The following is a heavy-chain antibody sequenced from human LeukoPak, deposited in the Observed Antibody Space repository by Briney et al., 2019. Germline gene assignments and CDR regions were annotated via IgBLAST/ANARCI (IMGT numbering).Heavy chain of an antibody. Sequence: PGGSLRLSCAASGFTFSSYAMSLVRPAPVKGLEWASAISGSGDNTNYADSVKGRFTISRDNSKNTLYLQMNSLRAEDTAVYYCAQAWGQLPAYWGQGTLVTVSS. J-gene: IGHJ4*02. CDR2: ISGSGDNT. CDR1: GFTFSSYA. V-gene: IGHV3-23*01. D-gene: IGHD4/OR15-4a*01. CDR3: AQAWGQLPAY.